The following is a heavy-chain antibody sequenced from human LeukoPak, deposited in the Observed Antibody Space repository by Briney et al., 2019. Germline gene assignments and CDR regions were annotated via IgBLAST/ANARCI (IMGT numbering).Heavy chain of an antibody. CDR3: ARTAVDTTTNFDS. CDR1: GYSIRRSNW. V-gene: IGHV4-28*01. J-gene: IGHJ4*02. CDR2: IYYSGST. D-gene: IGHD5-18*01. Sequence: SETLSLTCAVSGYSIRRSNWWGWLRQPPGTGLEWIGYIYYSGSTYYNPSLKSRVTMSVDTSKNQFSLKLSSVTAVDTAVYYCARTAVDTTTNFDSWGQGTLVTVSS.